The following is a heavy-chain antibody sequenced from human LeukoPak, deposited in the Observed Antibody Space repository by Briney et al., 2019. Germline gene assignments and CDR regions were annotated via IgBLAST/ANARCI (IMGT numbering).Heavy chain of an antibody. CDR1: GGSISDYY. J-gene: IGHJ4*02. Sequence: SETLSLTCTVSGGSISDYYWSWIRQPAGKGLEWLGRIYTSGSTKYNPSLESRVTMSVDTSKNQFSLKLSFVTAADTDVYYCARVGSGYDYFDYWGQGTLVTVSS. D-gene: IGHD3-22*01. V-gene: IGHV4-4*07. CDR2: IYTSGST. CDR3: ARVGSGYDYFDY.